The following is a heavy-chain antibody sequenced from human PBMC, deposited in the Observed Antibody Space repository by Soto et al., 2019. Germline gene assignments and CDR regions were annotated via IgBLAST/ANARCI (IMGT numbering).Heavy chain of an antibody. J-gene: IGHJ6*03. D-gene: IGHD3-10*01. CDR3: ARHPTGRGWLRDDYDYMDV. CDR1: GGSISSSSYY. Sequence: QLQLQESGPGLVKPSETLSLTCTVSGGSISSSSYYWGWIRQPPGKGLEWIGSIYYSGSTYYNPSLKSRVTISVDTSKNQFSLKLSSVTAADTAVYYCARHPTGRGWLRDDYDYMDVWGKGTTVTVSS. V-gene: IGHV4-39*01. CDR2: IYYSGST.